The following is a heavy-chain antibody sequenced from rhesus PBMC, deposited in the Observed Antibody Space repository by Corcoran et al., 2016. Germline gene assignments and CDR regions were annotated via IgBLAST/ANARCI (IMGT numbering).Heavy chain of an antibody. CDR2: IKAGGRNK. V-gene: IGHV3S42*01. CDR1: GFTFSDCW. J-gene: IGHJ4*01. Sequence: HLVESGGGLAKPGGSLRLSCAASGFTFSDCWMTWVRQTPGKGPEWIATIKAGGRNKYYADSVKGRLTISRENSKNTLSRQMNSLRPEDTAIYYCADLDRYGGQGVLVTVSS. CDR3: ADLDRY.